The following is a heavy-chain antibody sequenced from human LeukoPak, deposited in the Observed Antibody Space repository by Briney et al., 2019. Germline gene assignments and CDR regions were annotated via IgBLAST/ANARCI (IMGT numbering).Heavy chain of an antibody. CDR1: GFTFSSYG. CDR3: AKEINTYCRGDCPHDY. Sequence: PGGSLRLSCAASGFTFSSYGMHWVRQAPGKGLEWVAFIRSDGSYKYYADSVKGRFTISRDNFKNTLYLQMNSLKTEDTAVYYCAKEINTYCRGDCPHDYWGQGTLVTVSS. CDR2: IRSDGSYK. J-gene: IGHJ4*02. V-gene: IGHV3-30*02. D-gene: IGHD2-21*02.